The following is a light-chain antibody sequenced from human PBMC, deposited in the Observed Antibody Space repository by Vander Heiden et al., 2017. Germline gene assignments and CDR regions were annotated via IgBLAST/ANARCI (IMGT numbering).Light chain of an antibody. J-gene: IGLJ2*01. CDR3: QAWDSSTVV. V-gene: IGLV3-1*01. CDR1: KLGDKY. Sequence: SYELTQPPSVSVSPGPTASITCSGDKLGDKYACWSQQKPGQFLVLVIYQDSKRPSGLPERFSGSNSGTTATLTIRGTQAMDEADYYCQAWDSSTVVFGGGTKLTVL. CDR2: QDS.